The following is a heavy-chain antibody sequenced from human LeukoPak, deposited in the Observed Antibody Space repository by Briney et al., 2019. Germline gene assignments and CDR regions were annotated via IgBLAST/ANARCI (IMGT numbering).Heavy chain of an antibody. CDR2: IYSGGSA. J-gene: IGHJ4*02. CDR1: GLTVSSNF. V-gene: IGHV3-53*01. CDR3: AREVTTPRYYFDY. Sequence: GGSLRLSCAVSGLTVSSNFMNWVRQAPGRGLEWVSVIYSGGSASYADSVKGRFTSSRDNSKNTLYLQMNSLRAEDTAVYYCAREVTTPRYYFDYWGQGTLVTVSS. D-gene: IGHD3-10*01.